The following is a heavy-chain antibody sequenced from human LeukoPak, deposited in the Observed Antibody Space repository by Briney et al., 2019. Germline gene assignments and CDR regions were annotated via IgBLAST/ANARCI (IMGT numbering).Heavy chain of an antibody. CDR2: IYYSGST. V-gene: IGHV4-31*03. D-gene: IGHD3-3*01. CDR3: AREGFFHAFDI. CDR1: GGSISSGGYY. J-gene: IGHJ3*02. Sequence: SETLSLTCTVSGGSISSGGYYWSWIRQHPGKGLEWIGYIYYSGSTYYNPSLKSRVTISVDTSKNQFSLKLSSVTAADTAVYYCAREGFFHAFDIWGQGTMVTVSS.